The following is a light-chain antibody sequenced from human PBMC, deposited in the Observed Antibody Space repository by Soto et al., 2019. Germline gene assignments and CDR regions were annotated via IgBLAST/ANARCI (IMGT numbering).Light chain of an antibody. J-gene: IGLJ3*02. Sequence: QSALTQPASVSGSPGQSITISCTGTSSDVGGYNYVSWYQQHPGKAHKLMIYDVTNRPSGVSNRFSGSKSGNTASLTISGRQAEDEADYYCSSYTSSSTPLVFGGGTKLTVL. V-gene: IGLV2-14*01. CDR2: DVT. CDR3: SSYTSSSTPLV. CDR1: SSDVGGYNY.